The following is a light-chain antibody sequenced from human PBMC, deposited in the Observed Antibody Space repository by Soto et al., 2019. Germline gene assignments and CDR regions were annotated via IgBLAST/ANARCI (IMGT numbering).Light chain of an antibody. V-gene: IGKV1-9*01. J-gene: IGKJ1*01. CDR2: AAS. CDR1: QGISSY. Sequence: DIQLTQSPSFLSASVGDRVTITCRASQGISSYLAWYQQKPGKAPKLLIYAASTLQSGVPSRFSGSGSGTAFTLTISSLQPEDFETYYCQQLNTYPWTFGQGTKVEIK. CDR3: QQLNTYPWT.